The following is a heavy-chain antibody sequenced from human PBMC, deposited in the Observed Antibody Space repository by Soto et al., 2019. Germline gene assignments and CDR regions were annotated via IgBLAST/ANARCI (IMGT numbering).Heavy chain of an antibody. D-gene: IGHD4-17*01. CDR1: GFTFSYYS. CDR3: ARAYGDSAYFDY. Sequence: VQLVESGGGLVQPGGSLRLSCAASGFTFSYYSVNWVRQAPGKGLEWVSYISSSGDTIYYADSVKGRFTISRENAKNSLYLQLNTLREEDTAVYYCARAYGDSAYFDYWGQGTLVTVSS. V-gene: IGHV3-48*02. J-gene: IGHJ4*02. CDR2: ISSSGDTI.